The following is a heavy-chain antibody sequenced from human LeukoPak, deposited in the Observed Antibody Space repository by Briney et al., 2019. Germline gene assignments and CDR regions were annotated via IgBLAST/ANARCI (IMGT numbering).Heavy chain of an antibody. V-gene: IGHV3-23*01. CDR1: GFTFSSYA. D-gene: IGHD6-19*01. CDR3: ANPGNYSSGWGSAPSFDY. CDR2: INGSGGST. Sequence: GGSLRLSCAASGFTFSSYAMSWVRQSPGKGLEWVSSINGSGGSTYYADSVKGRFTISRDNSQNTLYLQMNSLRAEVTAVYYCANPGNYSSGWGSAPSFDYWGQGTLVTVSS. J-gene: IGHJ4*02.